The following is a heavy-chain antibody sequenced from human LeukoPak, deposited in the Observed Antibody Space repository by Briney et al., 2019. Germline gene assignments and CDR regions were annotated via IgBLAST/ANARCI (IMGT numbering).Heavy chain of an antibody. J-gene: IGHJ3*01. CDR2: ITSSGTTT. V-gene: IGHV3-11*01. CDR3: AGDQVGPRGAFGF. CDR1: GFPFSDYS. D-gene: IGHD1-26*01. Sequence: GGSLRLSCAASGFPFSDYSMSWVRQAPGKGLERVPYITSSGTTTYYADSVKGRFTISRDNARNSLYLRMNSLIVEDTAVYFCAGDQVGPRGAFGFRGQGTMVTVSS.